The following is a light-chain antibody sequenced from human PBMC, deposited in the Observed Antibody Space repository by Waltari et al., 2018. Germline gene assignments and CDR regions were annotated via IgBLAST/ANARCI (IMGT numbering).Light chain of an antibody. CDR1: SSNIGAGYD. CDR3: LSYDSSLGGSL. Sequence: QSVLTQPLSVSGATGQRVTISCTGSSSNIGAGYDVQWYQQLPGTAPKHSIYGNSNRPSGVPDRFSVSESGTSASLAITWLQAEDEADYYCLSYDSSLGGSLFGGGTKLTIL. CDR2: GNS. V-gene: IGLV1-40*01. J-gene: IGLJ2*01.